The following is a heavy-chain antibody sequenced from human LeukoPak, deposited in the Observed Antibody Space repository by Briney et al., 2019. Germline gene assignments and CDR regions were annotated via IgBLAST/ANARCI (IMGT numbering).Heavy chain of an antibody. D-gene: IGHD3-10*01. CDR3: ARVGFPTYYYYMDV. CDR1: GYTFTSYA. J-gene: IGHJ6*03. V-gene: IGHV7-4-1*02. Sequence: GASVKVSCKASGYTFTSYAMNWVRQAPGQGLEWMGWININTGNPTYAQGFTGRFVFSLDTSVSTAYLQISSLKAEDTAMYYCARVGFPTYYYYMDVCGKGTTVTVSS. CDR2: ININTGNP.